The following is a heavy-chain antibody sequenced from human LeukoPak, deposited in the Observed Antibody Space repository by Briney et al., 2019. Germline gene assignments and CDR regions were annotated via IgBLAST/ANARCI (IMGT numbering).Heavy chain of an antibody. V-gene: IGHV3-72*01. Sequence: PGGSLRLSCAASGFTFSADYMDWVRQAPGKGLEWVGRTRNKANSYTTEYAASVKGRFTISRDDSKNSLYLQMNSLKTEDTAVYYCARGGIVVVPAAMDYYYYYGMDVWGKGTTVTVSS. CDR1: GFTFSADY. CDR3: ARGGIVVVPAAMDYYYYYGMDV. CDR2: TRNKANSYTT. J-gene: IGHJ6*04. D-gene: IGHD2-2*01.